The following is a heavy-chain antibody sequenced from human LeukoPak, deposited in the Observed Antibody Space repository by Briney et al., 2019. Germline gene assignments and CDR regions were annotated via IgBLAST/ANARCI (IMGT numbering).Heavy chain of an antibody. V-gene: IGHV4-39*01. CDR1: GGSISSSSYY. D-gene: IGHD2-2*01. J-gene: IGHJ3*02. CDR3: ARHRGPYCSSTSCYGPDAFDI. CDR2: IYYSGST. Sequence: SETLSLTCTVSGGSISSSSYYWGWIRQPPGKGLEWIGSIYYSGSTYYDPSLKSRVTISVDTSENQFSLKLSSVTAADTAVYYCARHRGPYCSSTSCYGPDAFDIWGQGTMVTVSS.